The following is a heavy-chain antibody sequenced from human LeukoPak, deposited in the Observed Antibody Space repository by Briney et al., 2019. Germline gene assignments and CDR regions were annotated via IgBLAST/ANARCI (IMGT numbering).Heavy chain of an antibody. D-gene: IGHD6-19*01. Sequence: PGGSLRLSCAASGFTFDDYAMHWVRQAPGKGLEWVSGISWNSGSIGYADSVKGRFTISRDNAKNSLYLQMNSLRAEDTALYYCAKDMSRWGQWLVQDSGDYFDYWGQGTLVTVSS. V-gene: IGHV3-9*01. CDR3: AKDMSRWGQWLVQDSGDYFDY. J-gene: IGHJ4*02. CDR2: ISWNSGSI. CDR1: GFTFDDYA.